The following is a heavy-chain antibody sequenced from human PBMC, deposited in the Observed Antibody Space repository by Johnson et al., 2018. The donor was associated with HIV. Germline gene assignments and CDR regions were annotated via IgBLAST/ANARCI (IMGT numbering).Heavy chain of an antibody. D-gene: IGHD4-17*01. V-gene: IGHV3-21*04. CDR2: ISFSG. Sequence: VQLVESGGGVVKPGRSLRLSCAASPFTFNSNATSWVRQAPVKGLDWVSLISFSGGKGRFTISRDNAKNSLYLQMNSLRAEDTAVYYCARDWDEYGAFDIWGQGTMVTVSS. CDR3: ARDWDEYGAFDI. J-gene: IGHJ3*02. CDR1: PFTFNSNA.